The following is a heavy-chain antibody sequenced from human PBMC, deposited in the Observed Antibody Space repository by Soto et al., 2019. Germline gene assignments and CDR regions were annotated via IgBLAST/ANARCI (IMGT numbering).Heavy chain of an antibody. J-gene: IGHJ6*02. V-gene: IGHV1-18*01. CDR3: ARSEIETIVVVVAATDV. CDR2: ISAYNGNT. Sequence: ASVKVSCKASGYTFTSYGISWVRQAPGQGLEWMGWISAYNGNTNYAQKLQGRVTMTTDTSTSTAYMELRSLRSDDTAVYYCARSEIETIVVVVAATDVWGQGTTVNVSS. CDR1: GYTFTSYG. D-gene: IGHD2-15*01.